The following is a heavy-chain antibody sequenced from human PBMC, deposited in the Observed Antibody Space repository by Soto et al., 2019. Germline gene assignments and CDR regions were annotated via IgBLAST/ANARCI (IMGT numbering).Heavy chain of an antibody. Sequence: DVKLVESGGGLAQPGGSLRLSCVASGFTLNNYAMNWVRQAPGKGLEWVAYMSGGSSIINYAESVKGRFSISRDNSKNTLSLQMDSLRDEDSALYFCARDSGGHTGYYFDGLDVWGQGTVVTVSS. V-gene: IGHV3-48*02. D-gene: IGHD5-12*01. CDR1: GFTLNNYA. J-gene: IGHJ3*01. CDR3: ARDSGGHTGYYFDGLDV. CDR2: MSGGSSII.